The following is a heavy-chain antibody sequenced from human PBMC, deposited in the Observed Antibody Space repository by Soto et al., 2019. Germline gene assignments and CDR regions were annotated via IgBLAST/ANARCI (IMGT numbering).Heavy chain of an antibody. J-gene: IGHJ4*02. CDR2: ISPKSGAT. Sequence: ASVKVSCKASGYTFIDYYMHWVRQAPGQGFEWLGRISPKSGATNYAQEFQGRVTMTWDTSLNTAYMELSSLISEDTAVYYCARDGDLLLTMVRGCPDYWGQGTLVTVSS. V-gene: IGHV1-2*02. D-gene: IGHD3-10*01. CDR1: GYTFIDYY. CDR3: ARDGDLLLTMVRGCPDY.